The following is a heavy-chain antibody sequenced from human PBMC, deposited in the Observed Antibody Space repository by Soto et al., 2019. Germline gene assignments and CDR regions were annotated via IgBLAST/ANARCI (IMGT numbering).Heavy chain of an antibody. CDR3: ARDYIVATSYYCYGMDV. V-gene: IGHV1-2*04. J-gene: IGHJ6*02. CDR1: GYTLTVYD. CDR2: SNPNSGGT. Sequence: QVQLVQSGAEVKKPGASVKVSCKASGYTLTVYDMHWVRQAPGQGLEWMGWSNPNSGGTNYAQKFQGWVTMTRDTSISTAYMELSRLRSDDTAVYYCARDYIVATSYYCYGMDVWGQGTTVTVSS. D-gene: IGHD5-12*01.